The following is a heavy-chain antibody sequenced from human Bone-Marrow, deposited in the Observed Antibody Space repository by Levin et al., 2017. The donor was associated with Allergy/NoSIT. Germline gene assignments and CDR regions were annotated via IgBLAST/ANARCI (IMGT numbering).Heavy chain of an antibody. CDR2: ISGSGTST. CDR1: GFNFRNFA. Sequence: GESLKISCAASGFNFRNFAMNWVRQAPGRGLEWVSTISGSGTSTYYADSVKGRFTISRDNSKNTSYLQMSGLKVEDTAVYYCAKDHTGYQYNYGMDVWGQGTTVTVSS. CDR3: AKDHTGYQYNYGMDV. V-gene: IGHV3-23*01. J-gene: IGHJ6*02. D-gene: IGHD5-18*01.